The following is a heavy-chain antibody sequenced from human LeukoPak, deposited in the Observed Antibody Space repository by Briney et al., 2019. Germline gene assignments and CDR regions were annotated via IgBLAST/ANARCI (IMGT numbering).Heavy chain of an antibody. CDR3: ATGRTGTIDY. D-gene: IGHD1-7*01. CDR1: GFTFSDHY. J-gene: IGHJ4*02. V-gene: IGHV3-72*01. Sequence: PGGSLRLSCAASGFTFSDHYMDLVRQAPGKGLEWVGRTRDKANSYTTQYAASVKGRFTISRDDSKNSLYLQMTSLKAEDTAVYYCATGRTGTIDYWGQGTLGTVSS. CDR2: TRDKANSYTT.